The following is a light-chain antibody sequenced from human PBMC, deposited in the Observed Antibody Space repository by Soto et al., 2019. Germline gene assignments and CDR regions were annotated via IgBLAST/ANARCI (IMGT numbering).Light chain of an antibody. CDR1: SSDVGSYNL. J-gene: IGLJ1*01. Sequence: QPTLTQPASVSGSPGQSITISCTGSSSDVGSYNLVSWYQQHPGKAPKLMIYEVSKRPSGVSNRFSGSKSGNTASLTISGLQAEDEADYYCCSYAGSSTWVFGTGTKVT. CDR3: CSYAGSSTWV. CDR2: EVS. V-gene: IGLV2-23*02.